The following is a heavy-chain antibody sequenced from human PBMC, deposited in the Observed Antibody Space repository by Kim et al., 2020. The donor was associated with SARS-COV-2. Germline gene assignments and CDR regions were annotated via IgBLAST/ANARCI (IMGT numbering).Heavy chain of an antibody. J-gene: IGHJ6*01. CDR1: GGSISSGGYF. CDR3: ARDGGRGEPYYYGIDV. V-gene: IGHV4-31*11. Sequence: SETLSLTCAVSGGSISSGGYFWSWIRQHPVKGLEWIGYISESGNTYYNPSLSSRLTISLDTSNNQFSLQLNSVTTADTAVYFCARDGGRGEPYYYGIDV. D-gene: IGHD3-16*01. CDR2: ISESGNT.